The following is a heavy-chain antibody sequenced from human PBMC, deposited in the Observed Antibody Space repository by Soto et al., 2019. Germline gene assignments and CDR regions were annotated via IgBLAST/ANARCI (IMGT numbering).Heavy chain of an antibody. D-gene: IGHD6-13*01. V-gene: IGHV5-51*01. CDR2: IYPGDSDT. J-gene: IGHJ4*02. CDR1: GYSCTSYL. CDR3: ARLMGRIAAAADY. Sequence: PGVSLKISCKCSGYSCTSYLIGWVRQMPGKGLEWMGIIYPGDSDTRYSPSFQGQVTISADKSISTAYLQWSSLKASDTAMYYCARLMGRIAAAADYWGQGTLVNVSS.